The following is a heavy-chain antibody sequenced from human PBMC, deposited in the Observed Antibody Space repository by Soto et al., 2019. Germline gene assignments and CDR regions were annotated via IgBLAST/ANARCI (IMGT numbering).Heavy chain of an antibody. V-gene: IGHV3-23*01. J-gene: IGHJ4*02. CDR3: AKVDYAVARPHFDY. CDR1: GFTFSNYA. CDR2: ISGSGGSI. Sequence: GGSLRLSCAASGFTFSNYAMSWVRQAPGKGLEWVSAISGSGGSIYYADSVKVRFTVSRDNSKNTLYLQMNSLRAEDTAVYYCAKVDYAVARPHFDYWGQGTLVTVSS. D-gene: IGHD6-19*01.